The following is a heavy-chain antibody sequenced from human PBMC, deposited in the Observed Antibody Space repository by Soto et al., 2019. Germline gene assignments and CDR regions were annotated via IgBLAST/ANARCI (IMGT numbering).Heavy chain of an antibody. CDR2: LYYGRSA. Sequence: SETLSLTCAVSGDSISSYYCMWIRQPPGKGLESIGYLYYGRSANYNPSLESRVTLSVDTSTNQCSLTLSSMTAADTAVYWCARDPVDGYALFDSWGQGALVTVSS. V-gene: IGHV4-59*01. D-gene: IGHD5-12*01. CDR1: GDSISSYY. CDR3: ARDPVDGYALFDS. J-gene: IGHJ5*02.